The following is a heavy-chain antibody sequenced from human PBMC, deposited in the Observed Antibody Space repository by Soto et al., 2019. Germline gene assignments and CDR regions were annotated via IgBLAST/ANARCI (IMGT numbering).Heavy chain of an antibody. CDR1: GFTFSSYE. Sequence: GGSLRLSCAASGFTFSSYEMNWVRQAPGKGLEWVSYISSSGGTIFYVDSVKGRFTISRDNAKNSLYLRMNSLRAEDTAVYYCATLTRITADVTEFDFRPVWGQGTTVTVSS. CDR2: ISSSGGTI. D-gene: IGHD6-13*01. J-gene: IGHJ6*02. V-gene: IGHV3-48*03. CDR3: ATLTRITADVTEFDFRPV.